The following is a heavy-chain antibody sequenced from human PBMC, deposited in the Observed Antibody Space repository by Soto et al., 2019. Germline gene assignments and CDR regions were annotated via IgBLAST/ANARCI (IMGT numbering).Heavy chain of an antibody. V-gene: IGHV5-51*01. Sequence: PGESLKISCRCSGYSFTSYWIGLVRQMPGKGLEWMGIIYPGDSDTRYSPSFQGQVTISADKSISTAYLQWSSLKASDTAMYYCARETPVGSGGYYYYGMDVWGQGTTVTVSS. CDR2: IYPGDSDT. D-gene: IGHD6-19*01. CDR3: ARETPVGSGGYYYYGMDV. J-gene: IGHJ6*02. CDR1: GYSFTSYW.